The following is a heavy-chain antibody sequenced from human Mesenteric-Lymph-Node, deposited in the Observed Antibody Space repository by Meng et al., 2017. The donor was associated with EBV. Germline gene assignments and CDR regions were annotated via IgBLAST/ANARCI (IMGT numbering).Heavy chain of an antibody. V-gene: IGHV4-61*01. CDR1: GGSVTSGSYY. CDR2: IHYSGST. CDR3: ARGRRGVQYFDF. D-gene: IGHD1-1*01. Sequence: QGPLRGPGPGLVKPSETLSLTCTVSGGSVTSGSYYWNWIRQPPGKRLEWIGYIHYSGSTNYNPSLKSQITISVDTSKNQLSLRVSHVTAADTAVYYCARGRRGVQYFDFWGQGALVTVSS. J-gene: IGHJ4*02.